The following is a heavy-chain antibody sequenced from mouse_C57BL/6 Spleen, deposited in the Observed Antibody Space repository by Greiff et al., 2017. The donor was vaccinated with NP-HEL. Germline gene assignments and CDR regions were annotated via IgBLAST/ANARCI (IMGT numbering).Heavy chain of an antibody. CDR1: GYTFTDYY. CDR2: INPNNGGT. J-gene: IGHJ3*01. CDR3: ARSSGDGYLFAY. V-gene: IGHV1-26*01. Sequence: EVQLQQSGPELVKPGASVKISCKASGYTFTDYYMNWVKQSHGKSLEWIGDINPNNGGTSYNQKFKGKATLTVDKSSSTAYMELRSLTSEDSAVYYCARSSGDGYLFAYWGQGTLVTVSA. D-gene: IGHD2-3*01.